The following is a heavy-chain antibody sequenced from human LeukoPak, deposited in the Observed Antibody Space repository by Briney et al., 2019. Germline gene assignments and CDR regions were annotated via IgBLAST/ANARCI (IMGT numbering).Heavy chain of an antibody. D-gene: IGHD3-22*01. J-gene: IGHJ4*02. CDR2: ISGSGGHA. CDR3: AKGSYYDSSGSFYLDY. V-gene: IGHV3-23*01. Sequence: GGSLRLSCAASGFTFSSYSMNWVRQAPGQGLEWVSAISGSGGHAYYADSVKGRFTSSRDNSKNTLYVQVNSLGTEDTAAYYCAKGSYYDSSGSFYLDYWGQGTLVTVSS. CDR1: GFTFSSYS.